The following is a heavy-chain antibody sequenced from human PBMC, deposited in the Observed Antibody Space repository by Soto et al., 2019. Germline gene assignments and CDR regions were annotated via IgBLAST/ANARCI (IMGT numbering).Heavy chain of an antibody. Sequence: SLRLSCAASGFTFDDYAMHWVRQAPGKGLEWVSGISWNSGSIGYADSVKGRFTISRDNAKNSLYLQMNSLRAEDTALYYCAKDFGGWNDFNTRFDYWGQGTLVTVSS. CDR2: ISWNSGSI. CDR3: AKDFGGWNDFNTRFDY. J-gene: IGHJ4*02. D-gene: IGHD1-1*01. V-gene: IGHV3-9*01. CDR1: GFTFDDYA.